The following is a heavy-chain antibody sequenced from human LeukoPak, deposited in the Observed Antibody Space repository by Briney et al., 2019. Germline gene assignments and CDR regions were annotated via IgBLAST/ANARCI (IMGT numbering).Heavy chain of an antibody. Sequence: GASVKVSCKASGYTFTSYGISWVRQAPGQGLEWMGWISAYNGNTNYAQKLQGRVTMTTDTSTSTAYMELRSLRSDDTAVYYCARDGPPYDFWSGRTNNFLGYWGQGTLVTVSS. CDR2: ISAYNGNT. V-gene: IGHV1-18*01. D-gene: IGHD3-3*01. CDR1: GYTFTSYG. CDR3: ARDGPPYDFWSGRTNNFLGY. J-gene: IGHJ4*02.